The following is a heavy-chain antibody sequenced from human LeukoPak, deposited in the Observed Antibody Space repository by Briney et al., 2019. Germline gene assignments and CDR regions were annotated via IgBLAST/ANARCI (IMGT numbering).Heavy chain of an antibody. D-gene: IGHD6-19*01. J-gene: IGHJ4*02. CDR1: GFTFNGYW. CDR3: ARGGGWGIDY. V-gene: IGHV3-7*05. Sequence: GGSLRLSCAASGFTFNGYWMSWVRQAPGKELEWVANIKQDGSEKYYVDSLKGRFTISRDNAKNSLYVQMNSLRAEDTAVYYCARGGGWGIDYWGQGTLVTVSS. CDR2: IKQDGSEK.